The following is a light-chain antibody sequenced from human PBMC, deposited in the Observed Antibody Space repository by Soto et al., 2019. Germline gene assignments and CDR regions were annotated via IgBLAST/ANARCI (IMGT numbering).Light chain of an antibody. CDR1: QSVSSY. CDR3: EQSYSTAYT. Sequence: DIQMTQSPSSLSASVGARVTITCRASQSVSSYLNWYQQKPGKAPKLLIYAASRLQSGGTSRFSDGGSGTDFSLTISSLQPEDCANYYGEQSYSTAYTVGQGTKLEIK. CDR2: AAS. V-gene: IGKV1-39*01. J-gene: IGKJ2*01.